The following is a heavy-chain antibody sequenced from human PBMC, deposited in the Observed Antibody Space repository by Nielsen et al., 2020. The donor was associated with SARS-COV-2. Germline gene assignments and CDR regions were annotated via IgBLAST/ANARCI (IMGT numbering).Heavy chain of an antibody. CDR2: ISAST. Sequence: GESLKISCVVSGFTISTYAMSWVRQAPGKGLEWVSAISASTYYADSVKGRFTISRDNAKNTLYLQMNSLRAEDTAVYYCARESSSWYYGYYYGMDVWGQGTTVTVSS. CDR1: GFTISTYA. CDR3: ARESSSWYYGYYYGMDV. V-gene: IGHV3-23*01. D-gene: IGHD6-13*01. J-gene: IGHJ6*02.